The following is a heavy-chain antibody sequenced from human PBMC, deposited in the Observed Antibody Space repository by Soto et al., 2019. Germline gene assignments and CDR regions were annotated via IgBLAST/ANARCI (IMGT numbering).Heavy chain of an antibody. CDR3: ARGYSTIWYRVDY. CDR1: GGSISNYC. D-gene: IGHD2-2*01. V-gene: IGHV4-59*01. CDR2: IYYSGTT. J-gene: IGHJ4*02. Sequence: LSLTCTVSGGSISNYCWSWIRQPPGKGLEWIGYIYYSGTTYYNPSLKSRVTISEDTSKNQFSLKLTSVTAADTAVYYCARGYSTIWYRVDYWGQGTLVTVSS.